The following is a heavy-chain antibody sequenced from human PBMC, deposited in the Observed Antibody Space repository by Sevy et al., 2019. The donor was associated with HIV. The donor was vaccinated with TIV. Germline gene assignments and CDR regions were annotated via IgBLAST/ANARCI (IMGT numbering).Heavy chain of an antibody. CDR2: ISGSGGST. Sequence: GGSLRLSCAASGFTFSSYAMSWVRQAPGKGLEWVSAISGSGGSTYYADSVKGRFTISRDNSKNTLYLQMNSLRAEDTAVYYCAKDLFTIFGVVIPRLRFDYWGQGTLVIVSS. J-gene: IGHJ4*02. CDR3: AKDLFTIFGVVIPRLRFDY. V-gene: IGHV3-23*01. D-gene: IGHD3-3*01. CDR1: GFTFSSYA.